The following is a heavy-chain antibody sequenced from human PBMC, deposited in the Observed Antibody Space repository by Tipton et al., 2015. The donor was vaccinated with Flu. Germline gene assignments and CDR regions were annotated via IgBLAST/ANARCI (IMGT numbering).Heavy chain of an antibody. J-gene: IGHJ4*02. CDR3: AKDWMTTVTTTDY. V-gene: IGHV3-30*18. D-gene: IGHD4-17*01. CDR2: ISYDGSNK. CDR1: GFTFSSYG. Sequence: SGFTFSSYGMHWVRQAPGKGLEWVAVISYDGSNKYYADSVKGRFTISRDNSKNTLYLQMNSLRAEDTAVYYCAKDWMTTVTTTDYWGQGTLVTVSS.